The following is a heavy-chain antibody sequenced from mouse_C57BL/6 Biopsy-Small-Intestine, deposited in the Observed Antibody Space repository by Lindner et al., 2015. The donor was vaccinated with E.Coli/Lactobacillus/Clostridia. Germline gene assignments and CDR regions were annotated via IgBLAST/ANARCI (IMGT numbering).Heavy chain of an antibody. CDR2: IYPGSGNT. CDR1: GYSFTSYY. J-gene: IGHJ1*03. CDR3: ARDDGYYGYWYFDV. Sequence: VQLQESGPELVKPGASVKISCKASGYSFTSYYIHWVKQRPGQGLEWIGWIYPGSGNTKYNEKFKGKATLTADTSSSTAYMQLSSLTSEDSAVYYCARDDGYYGYWYFDVWGTGTTVTVSS. D-gene: IGHD2-3*01. V-gene: IGHV1-66*01.